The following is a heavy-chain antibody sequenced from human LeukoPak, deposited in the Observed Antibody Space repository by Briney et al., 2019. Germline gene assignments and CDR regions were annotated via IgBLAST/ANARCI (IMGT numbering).Heavy chain of an antibody. Sequence: GGSLRLSCAASGFTFSSYAMSWVRQAPGKGLEWVSGISGSGGSTYYADSVKGRFTISRDNSKNTLYLQMNSLRAEDTAVYYCAKIGPTYHGSGSHLDYWGQGTLVTVSS. J-gene: IGHJ4*02. CDR3: AKIGPTYHGSGSHLDY. CDR1: GFTFSSYA. D-gene: IGHD3-10*01. V-gene: IGHV3-23*01. CDR2: ISGSGGST.